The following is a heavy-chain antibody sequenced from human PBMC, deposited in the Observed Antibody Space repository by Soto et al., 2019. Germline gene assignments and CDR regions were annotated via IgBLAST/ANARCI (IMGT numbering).Heavy chain of an antibody. CDR2: ISGSGGST. Sequence: GGSLRLSCAASGFTFSRYAMYWVRQAPGKGLEWVSAISGSGGSTYYADSVKGRFTISRDNSKNTLYLQMNSLRAEDTAVYYCAKDLQGYSYGPGAFDILGQGTMVTVSS. J-gene: IGHJ3*02. V-gene: IGHV3-23*01. D-gene: IGHD5-18*01. CDR1: GFTFSRYA. CDR3: AKDLQGYSYGPGAFDI.